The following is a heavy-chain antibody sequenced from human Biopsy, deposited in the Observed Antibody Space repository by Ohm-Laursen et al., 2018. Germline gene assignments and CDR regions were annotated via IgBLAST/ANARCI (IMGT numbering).Heavy chain of an antibody. Sequence: SDTLSLTCTVSGDSVTKYYWSWIRQPPGKGLEWIGHIYYSVMTNYNPSLQSRVSISVDTSRNQVSLTLSSVTAADTAVYYCARDSGILNYGIFKYYHYYGMDVWGQGTKVTVSS. V-gene: IGHV4-59*02. D-gene: IGHD4-17*01. CDR3: ARDSGILNYGIFKYYHYYGMDV. CDR2: IYYSVMT. CDR1: GDSVTKYY. J-gene: IGHJ6*02.